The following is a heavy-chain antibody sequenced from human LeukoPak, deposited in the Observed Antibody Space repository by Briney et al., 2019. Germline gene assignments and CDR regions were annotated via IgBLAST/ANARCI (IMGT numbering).Heavy chain of an antibody. V-gene: IGHV1-18*01. D-gene: IGHD3-9*01. CDR3: ARVNYFDWFLDY. CDR1: GGTFSSYA. J-gene: IGHJ4*02. CDR2: ISAYNGNT. Sequence: GASVKVSCKASGGTFSSYAISWVRQAPGQGLEWMGWISAYNGNTNYAQKLQGRVTMTTDTSTSTAYMELRSLRSDDTAVYYCARVNYFDWFLDYWGQGTLVTVSS.